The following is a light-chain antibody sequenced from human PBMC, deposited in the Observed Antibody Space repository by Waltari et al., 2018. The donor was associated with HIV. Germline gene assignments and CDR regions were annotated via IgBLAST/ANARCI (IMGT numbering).Light chain of an antibody. CDR2: DVS. Sequence: QSALTQPRSVSGSPGQSVTISRTGTSSDVGGYNLVSWYQQHPGKAPKVRIYDVSKRPSGVPDRFSGSKSGNTASLTISGLQAEDEADYYCCSYAGSYTYVFGTGTKVTVL. V-gene: IGLV2-11*01. CDR1: SSDVGGYNL. J-gene: IGLJ1*01. CDR3: CSYAGSYTYV.